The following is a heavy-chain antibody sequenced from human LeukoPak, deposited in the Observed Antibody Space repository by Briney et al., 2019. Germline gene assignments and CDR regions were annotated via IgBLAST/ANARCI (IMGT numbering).Heavy chain of an antibody. Sequence: GGSLRLSCAASGFTFSSYAMNWVRQAPGKGLEYVSGISSNGGSTYNADSVKGRFTISRDNSKSTVDLQMSSLRAEDTAVYYCVKRTLLYFYYWGQGTLVTVSS. CDR3: VKRTLLYFYY. J-gene: IGHJ4*02. D-gene: IGHD3-3*01. CDR1: GFTFSSYA. V-gene: IGHV3-64D*06. CDR2: ISSNGGST.